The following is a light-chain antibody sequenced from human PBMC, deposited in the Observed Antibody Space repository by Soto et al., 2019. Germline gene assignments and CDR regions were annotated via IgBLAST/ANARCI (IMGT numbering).Light chain of an antibody. CDR3: QQYDDYPLT. CDR2: DAS. CDR1: QRISSW. Sequence: DIQMTQSPSTLSASVGDRVTITCRASQRISSWLAWYQQRPGKAPKLLIYDASSLQSGVPSRFSGSGSGTEFTLTISSLQADDFATYFCQQYDDYPLTFGGGTKVDIK. V-gene: IGKV1-5*01. J-gene: IGKJ4*01.